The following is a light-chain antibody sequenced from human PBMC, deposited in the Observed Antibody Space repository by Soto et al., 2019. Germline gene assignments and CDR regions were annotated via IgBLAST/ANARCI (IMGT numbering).Light chain of an antibody. J-gene: IGLJ1*01. CDR1: SSNIGSNY. V-gene: IGLV1-47*02. CDR3: AAWDDSLSVFYV. CDR2: SNN. Sequence: VLTQPPSASGTPGQRVTISCSGSSSNIGSNYVCWYQQLPGTAPKLLIYSNNQRPSGVPDRFSGSKSGTSASLAISGLRSEDEADYYCAAWDDSLSVFYVFGTGTKVTVL.